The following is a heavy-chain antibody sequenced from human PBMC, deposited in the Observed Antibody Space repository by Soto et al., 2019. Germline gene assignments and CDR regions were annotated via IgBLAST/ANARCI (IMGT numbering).Heavy chain of an antibody. Sequence: QVQLVQSGAEVKKPGASVKVSCKASGYTFTSYDIHWVRQATGQGLEWMGWMNANSGNTGYAQKFKGRITMTRNTSISTAYMELSSLRSEDTAVYYCEREGVRGMDVWGQGTTVTVSS. CDR1: GYTFTSYD. CDR2: MNANSGNT. D-gene: IGHD3-16*01. CDR3: EREGVRGMDV. V-gene: IGHV1-8*01. J-gene: IGHJ6*02.